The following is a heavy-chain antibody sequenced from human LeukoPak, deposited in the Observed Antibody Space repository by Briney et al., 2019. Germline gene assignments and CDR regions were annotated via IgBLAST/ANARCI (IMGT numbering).Heavy chain of an antibody. CDR3: AKDDAWGRYQD. Sequence: GGSLRLSCAASGFTFSSYEMNWVRQAPGKGLEWVSGIRGNGVTTYYADSVKGRFTISRDNSKNTLYLQMSSLGAEDTAVYFCAKDDAWGRYQDWGQGTLVTVSS. CDR2: IRGNGVTT. D-gene: IGHD3-16*01. J-gene: IGHJ1*01. CDR1: GFTFSSYE. V-gene: IGHV3-23*01.